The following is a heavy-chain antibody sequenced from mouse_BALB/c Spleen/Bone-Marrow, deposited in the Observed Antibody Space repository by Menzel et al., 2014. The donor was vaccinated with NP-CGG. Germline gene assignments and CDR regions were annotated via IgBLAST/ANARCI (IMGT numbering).Heavy chain of an antibody. Sequence: LQESGPEVVRPGVSVKISCKGSGYTFTDXAXHWVXQSXXXXXXWXXXIXTYNGNTNYNQKFKGKATMTVDKSSSTAYMELARLTSEDSAIYYCARDLLRSHFDYWGQGTTLTVSS. CDR2: IXTYNGNT. V-gene: IGHV1-67*01. CDR3: ARDLLRSHFDY. CDR1: GYTFTDXA. D-gene: IGHD1-1*01. J-gene: IGHJ2*01.